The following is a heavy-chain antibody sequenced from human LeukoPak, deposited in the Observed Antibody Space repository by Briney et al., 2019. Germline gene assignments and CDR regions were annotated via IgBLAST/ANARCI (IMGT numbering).Heavy chain of an antibody. D-gene: IGHD3-3*01. CDR3: ARSVNYDFWSV. V-gene: IGHV4-34*01. CDR2: INHSGST. CDR1: GGSFSGYY. Sequence: SETLSLTCAVYGGSFSGYYWSWIRQPPGKGLEWIGEINHSGSTNYNPSLKSRVTISVDTSKNQFSLKLSSVTAADTAVYYCARSVNYDFWSVWGQGTLVTVSS. J-gene: IGHJ4*02.